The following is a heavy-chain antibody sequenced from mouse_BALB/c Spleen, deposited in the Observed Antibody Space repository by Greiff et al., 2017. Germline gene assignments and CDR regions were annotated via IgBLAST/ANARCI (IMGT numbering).Heavy chain of an antibody. CDR3: TRESYYGNYLDV. D-gene: IGHD2-1*01. V-gene: IGHV1-15*01. J-gene: IGHJ1*01. CDR1: GYTFTDYE. CDR2: IDPETGGT. Sequence: QVQLQQSGAELVRPGASVTLSCKASGYTFTDYEMHWVKQTPVHGLEWIGAIDPETGGTAYNQKFKGKATLTADKSSSTAYMELRSLTSEDSAVYYCTRESYYGNYLDVWGAGTTVTVSS.